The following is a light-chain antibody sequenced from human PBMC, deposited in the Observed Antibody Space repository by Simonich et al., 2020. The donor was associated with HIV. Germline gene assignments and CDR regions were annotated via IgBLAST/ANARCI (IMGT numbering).Light chain of an antibody. CDR2: WAS. Sequence: DIVMTQSPDSLAVSLGGRASINCSSGQKVLYSSNNKNYLAWYQQKPGQPPKLLIYWASTRESGVPDRFSGSGSGTDFTLTINSLQAEDVAVYYCQQYYSTPQTFGQGTKVEIK. V-gene: IGKV4-1*01. J-gene: IGKJ1*01. CDR3: QQYYSTPQT. CDR1: QKVLYSSNNKNY.